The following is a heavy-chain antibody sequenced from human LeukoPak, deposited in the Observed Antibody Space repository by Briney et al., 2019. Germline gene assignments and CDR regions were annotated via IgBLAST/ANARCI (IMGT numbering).Heavy chain of an antibody. CDR2: IIPILGIA. CDR3: ARGPSGYGSGSYYYWFDP. J-gene: IGHJ5*02. V-gene: IGHV1-69*02. Sequence: GASVKVSCKASGGTFSSYTISWVRQAPGQGLEWMGRIIPILGIANYAQKFQGRVTITADESTSTAYMELSSLRSEDTAVYYCARGPSGYGSGSYYYWFDPWGQGTLVTVSS. CDR1: GGTFSSYT. D-gene: IGHD3-10*01.